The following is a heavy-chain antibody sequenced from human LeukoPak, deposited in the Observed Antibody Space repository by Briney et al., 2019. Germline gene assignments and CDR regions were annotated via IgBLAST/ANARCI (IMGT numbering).Heavy chain of an antibody. CDR1: GGSFSGYY. CDR3: ARGAFPLAWFDP. Sequence: PSETLSLTCAVYGGSFSGYYWSWIRQPPGKGLEWIGEINHSGSTNYNPSLKSRVTISVDTSKNQFSLKLSSVTAADTAAYYCARGAFPLAWFDPWGQGTLVTVSS. CDR2: INHSGST. J-gene: IGHJ5*02. V-gene: IGHV4-34*01.